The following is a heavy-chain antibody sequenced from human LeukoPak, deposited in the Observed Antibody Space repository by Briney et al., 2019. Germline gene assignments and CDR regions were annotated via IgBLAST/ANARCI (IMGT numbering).Heavy chain of an antibody. D-gene: IGHD4-23*01. J-gene: IGHJ4*02. V-gene: IGHV4-59*08. Sequence: SETLSLTCTVSGGSTTNYYWSWIRQPPGKGLEWIAYVYHTGHSNYNPSLKSRVIISLGTSKNQISLILRSVTAADTAVYYCARHTSYGGNSAFGYWGQGALVTVST. CDR1: GGSTTNYY. CDR3: ARHTSYGGNSAFGY. CDR2: VYHTGHS.